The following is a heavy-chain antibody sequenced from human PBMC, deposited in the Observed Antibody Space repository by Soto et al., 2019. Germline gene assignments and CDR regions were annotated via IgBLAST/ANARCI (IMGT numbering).Heavy chain of an antibody. J-gene: IGHJ4*02. CDR2: IYTSGST. Sequence: QVQLQESGPGLVKPSETLSLTCTVSGGSISSYYWRWIRQPAGKGLASIGRIYTSGSTNYNPSLKGRVNMSVDTSKNQFSRKLSSVTAADTAVYYCAREGGIYDSSGDYPFDYWGQGTLVTVSS. V-gene: IGHV4-4*07. D-gene: IGHD3-22*01. CDR1: GGSISSYY. CDR3: AREGGIYDSSGDYPFDY.